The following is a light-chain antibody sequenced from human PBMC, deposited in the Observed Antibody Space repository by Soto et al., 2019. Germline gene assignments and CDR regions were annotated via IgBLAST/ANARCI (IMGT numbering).Light chain of an antibody. J-gene: IGKJ1*01. V-gene: IGKV3-15*01. Sequence: EIVVTQSVVTLNVFTLETAARSCRASQSVSILLAWYQQKPGQAPRLLIHGATTRATGIPARFSGSGSGTEFTLTISSLQSEDFAVYYCQQYNNWPRTFGQGTKVDIK. CDR1: QSVSIL. CDR2: GAT. CDR3: QQYNNWPRT.